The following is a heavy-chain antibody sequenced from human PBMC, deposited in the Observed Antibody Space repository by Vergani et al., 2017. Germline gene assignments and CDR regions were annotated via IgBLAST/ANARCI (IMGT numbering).Heavy chain of an antibody. CDR2: IYYSGST. CDR1: GGSISSGSYY. D-gene: IGHD5-24*01. Sequence: QVQLQESGPGLVKPSQTLSLTCTVSGGSISSGSYYWSWIRQPAGKGLEWIGYIYYSGSTNYNPSLKSRVTISVDTSKNQFSLKLSSVTAADTAVYYCARDTYRDGYKSVAFDIWGQGTMVTVSS. J-gene: IGHJ3*02. CDR3: ARDTYRDGYKSVAFDI. V-gene: IGHV4-61*10.